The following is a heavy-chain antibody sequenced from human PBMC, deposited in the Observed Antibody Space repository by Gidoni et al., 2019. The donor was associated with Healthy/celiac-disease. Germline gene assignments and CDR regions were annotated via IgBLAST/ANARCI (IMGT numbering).Heavy chain of an antibody. J-gene: IGHJ4*02. CDR3: ARSYGSGSYYNVGFDY. CDR1: GYSFTTYW. CDR2: IYPGDSDT. Sequence: EVQLVQSGAEVKKPGASLKISCKGSGYSFTTYWIGWVRQMPGKGLEWMGIIYPGDSDTRYSPSFQGQVTISADKSISTAYLQWSSLKASDTAMYYCARSYGSGSYYNVGFDYWGQGTLVTVSS. V-gene: IGHV5-51*01. D-gene: IGHD3-10*01.